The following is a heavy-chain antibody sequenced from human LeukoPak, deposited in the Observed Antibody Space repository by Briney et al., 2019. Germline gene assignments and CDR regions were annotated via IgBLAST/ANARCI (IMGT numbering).Heavy chain of an antibody. CDR1: VGSFSGYY. J-gene: IGHJ4*02. V-gene: IGHV4-34*01. CDR2: INHSGST. Sequence: SQTLSLTCAVYVGSFSGYYWSWIRQPLGKGLEWIGEINHSGSTNYNPSLKSRVTISVDTSRNQFSLKLSSVTAADTAVYYCARRPRNSGSYDGPPGLDYWGQGTLVTVSS. CDR3: ARRPRNSGSYDGPPGLDY. D-gene: IGHD1-26*01.